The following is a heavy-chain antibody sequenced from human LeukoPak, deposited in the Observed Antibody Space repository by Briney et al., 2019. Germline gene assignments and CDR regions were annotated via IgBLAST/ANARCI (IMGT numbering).Heavy chain of an antibody. V-gene: IGHV1-69*13. J-gene: IGHJ5*02. Sequence: SVKVSCKASGDTFSSYAISWVRQAPGQGLEWMGGIIPIFGTANYAQKFQGRVTITAGESTSTAYMELSSLRSEDTAVYYCARGTYYDILTGPSAGWFDPWGQGTLVTVSS. CDR3: ARGTYYDILTGPSAGWFDP. CDR2: IIPIFGTA. D-gene: IGHD3-9*01. CDR1: GDTFSSYA.